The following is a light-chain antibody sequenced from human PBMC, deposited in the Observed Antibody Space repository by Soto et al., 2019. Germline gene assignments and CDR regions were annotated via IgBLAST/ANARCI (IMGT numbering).Light chain of an antibody. CDR2: EVS. Sequence: QSVLTQPASVSGSPGQSITISCTGTSSDVGGYNYVSWYQQHPGKAPKVMIYEVSNRPSGVSNRFSGSKSGNTASLTISGLQAEDEADYYCSSYTSSSTRVVFGGGTKVTVL. J-gene: IGLJ2*01. CDR1: SSDVGGYNY. CDR3: SSYTSSSTRVV. V-gene: IGLV2-14*01.